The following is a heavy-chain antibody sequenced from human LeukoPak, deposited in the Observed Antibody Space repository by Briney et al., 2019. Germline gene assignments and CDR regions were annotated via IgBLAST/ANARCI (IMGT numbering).Heavy chain of an antibody. Sequence: GGSLRLSCAASRFTFSSYAMSWVRQAPGKGLEWVSAISGSGGSTYYADSVKGRFTISRDNSKNTLSLQMSSLRAEDTAVYYCARRIQGMAPYYFDYWGQGTLVTASS. CDR3: ARRIQGMAPYYFDY. CDR2: ISGSGGST. J-gene: IGHJ4*02. D-gene: IGHD5-24*01. V-gene: IGHV3-23*01. CDR1: RFTFSSYA.